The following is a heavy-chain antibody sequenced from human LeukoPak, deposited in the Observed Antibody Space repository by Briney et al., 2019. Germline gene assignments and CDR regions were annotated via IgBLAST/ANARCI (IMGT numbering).Heavy chain of an antibody. CDR3: ARLYGGNSQ. J-gene: IGHJ4*02. V-gene: IGHV4-38-2*02. CDR1: GYSISSGYY. D-gene: IGHD4-23*01. Sequence: PSETLSLTCTASGYSISSGYYWGWIRQPPGRGLEWIGSIYHSGSTYYNPSLKSRVTISVDTSKNQFSLKLSSVTAADTAFYYCARLYGGNSQWGQGTLVTVSS. CDR2: IYHSGST.